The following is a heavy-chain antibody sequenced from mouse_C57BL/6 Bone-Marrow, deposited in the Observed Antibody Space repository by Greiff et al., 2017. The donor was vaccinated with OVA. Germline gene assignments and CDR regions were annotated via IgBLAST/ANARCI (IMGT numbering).Heavy chain of an antibody. CDR1: GISITTGNYR. Sequence: EVKLVESGPGLVKPSQTVFLTCTVTGISITTGNYRWSWIRQFPGNKLEWIGYIYYSGTITYNPSLTSRTTITRDTPKNQFFLEMNSLTAEDTATYDCARLRRGYWYFDVWGTGTTVTVSS. CDR3: ARLRRGYWYFDV. V-gene: IGHV3-5*01. CDR2: IYYSGTI. J-gene: IGHJ1*03. D-gene: IGHD2-12*01.